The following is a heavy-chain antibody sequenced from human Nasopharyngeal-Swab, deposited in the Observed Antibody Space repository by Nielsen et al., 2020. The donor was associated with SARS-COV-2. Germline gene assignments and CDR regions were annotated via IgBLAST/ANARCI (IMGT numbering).Heavy chain of an antibody. V-gene: IGHV1-46*01. Sequence: ASVKVSCKASGYTFTSYYMHWVRQAPGQGLEWMGIINPSGGSTSYAQKFQGRVTMTRDTSTSTVYMELSSLRSEDTAVYYCARDQGEWFRELLNWFDPWGQGTLVTVSS. CDR2: INPSGGST. CDR3: ARDQGEWFRELLNWFDP. CDR1: GYTFTSYY. J-gene: IGHJ5*02. D-gene: IGHD3-10*01.